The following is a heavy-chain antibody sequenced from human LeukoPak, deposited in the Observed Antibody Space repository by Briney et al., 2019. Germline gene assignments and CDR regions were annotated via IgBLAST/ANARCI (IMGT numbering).Heavy chain of an antibody. D-gene: IGHD6-13*01. CDR2: IKQDGSEK. Sequence: GGSLRLSCAASGFTFSSYWMSWVRQAPGKGLEWVANIKQDGSEKYYVDSVKGRFTISRDNAKNSLYLQMNSLRAEDTAVYYCARVGLVAAAPLIYYYYMDVWGKGTTVTVSS. CDR3: ARVGLVAAAPLIYYYYMDV. J-gene: IGHJ6*03. V-gene: IGHV3-7*01. CDR1: GFTFSSYW.